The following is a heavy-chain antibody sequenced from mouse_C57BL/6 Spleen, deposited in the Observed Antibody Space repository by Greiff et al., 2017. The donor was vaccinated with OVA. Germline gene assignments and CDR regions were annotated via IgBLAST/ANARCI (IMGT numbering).Heavy chain of an antibody. V-gene: IGHV1-55*01. J-gene: IGHJ4*01. CDR2: IYPGSGST. CDR3: ARNEKLWAMDY. CDR1: GYTFTSYW. Sequence: VQLQQPGAELVKPGASVKMSCKASGYTFTSYWLTWVKQRPGQGLAWIGDIYPGSGSTNYNEKFKSKATLTVDTSSSTAYMQLSSLTSEDSAVYYCARNEKLWAMDYWGQGTSVTVSS. D-gene: IGHD1-1*02.